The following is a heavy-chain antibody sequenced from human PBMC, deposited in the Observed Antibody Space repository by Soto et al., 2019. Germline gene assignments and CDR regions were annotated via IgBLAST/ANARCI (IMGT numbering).Heavy chain of an antibody. CDR3: ARDQEVNYSDHRGSEDYDGMEV. CDR2: IYYSGSA. V-gene: IGHV4-31*03. Sequence: PSETLSLTCTFSVDSISSGGYYCSWVRQHPWRGLEWIGYIYYSGSAYYNPSLKSRVTISVDTSKNQFFLKLSSVTAADTAMYYCARDQEVNYSDHRGSEDYDGMEVWGQGTPVNVSS. J-gene: IGHJ6*01. CDR1: VDSISSGGYY. D-gene: IGHD4-17*01.